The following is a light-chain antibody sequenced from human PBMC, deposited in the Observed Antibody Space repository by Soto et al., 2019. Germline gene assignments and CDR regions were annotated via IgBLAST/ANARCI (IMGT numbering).Light chain of an antibody. J-gene: IGLJ3*02. Sequence: QSALTQPASVSGSPGQSITISCTGTSSDVGGYNYVSWYQQYPGTAPKLMIYDVTNRPSGVSNRFSDSKSGNTASLTISGLQAEDEADYYCTSFTSSTPRWVFGGGTKVTVL. CDR3: TSFTSSTPRWV. V-gene: IGLV2-14*01. CDR2: DVT. CDR1: SSDVGGYNY.